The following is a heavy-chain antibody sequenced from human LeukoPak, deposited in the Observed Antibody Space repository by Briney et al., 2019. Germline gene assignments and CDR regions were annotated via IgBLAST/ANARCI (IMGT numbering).Heavy chain of an antibody. V-gene: IGHV3-30*02. D-gene: IGHD1-26*01. Sequence: GGSLRLSCVASGFTFSSYGMNWVRQAPGKGLEWVGFIRYDGSNIYYGDSVKGRFTISRDSSKNTVYLQMNSLRAEDTAVYYCAKESQLSYSGTFYIDYWGQGTPVSVSS. CDR1: GFTFSSYG. J-gene: IGHJ4*02. CDR3: AKESQLSYSGTFYIDY. CDR2: IRYDGSNI.